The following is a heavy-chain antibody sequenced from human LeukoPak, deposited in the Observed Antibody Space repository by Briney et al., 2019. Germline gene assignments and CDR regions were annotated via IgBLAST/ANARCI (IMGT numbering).Heavy chain of an antibody. V-gene: IGHV4-39*01. CDR3: ARHPPYCSGGSCLGYYFDY. J-gene: IGHJ4*02. CDR1: GGSISSSSYY. CDR2: IYYSGST. Sequence: PSETLSLTCTVSGGSISSSSYYWGWIRQPPGKGLEWIGSIYYSGSTYYNPSLKSRVTISVDTSKDQFSLKLSSVTAADTAVYYCARHPPYCSGGSCLGYYFDYWGQGTLVTVSS. D-gene: IGHD2-15*01.